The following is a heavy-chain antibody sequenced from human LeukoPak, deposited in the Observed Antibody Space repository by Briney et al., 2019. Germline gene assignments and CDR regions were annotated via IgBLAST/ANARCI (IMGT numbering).Heavy chain of an antibody. J-gene: IGHJ4*02. CDR2: VYYTGST. CDR3: ARHFAYSSSSYFDY. V-gene: IGHV4-59*08. CDR1: GGSVSSYY. D-gene: IGHD6-6*01. Sequence: SETLSLTCSVSGGSVSSYYWSWIRQPPRKGLEWIGYVYYTGSTNYNPSLKSRVTMFEDKSKNQFSLRLYSVTVADTAVYYCARHFAYSSSSYFDYWGQGSLVTVSS.